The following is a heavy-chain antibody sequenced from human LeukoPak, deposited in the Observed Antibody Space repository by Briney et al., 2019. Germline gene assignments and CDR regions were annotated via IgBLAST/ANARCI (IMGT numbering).Heavy chain of an antibody. Sequence: PSETLSLTCTVSGGSISSGSYYWRWIRQPAGKGLEWIGSIYHSGSTYYNPSLKSRVTISVDTSKNQFSLKLSSVTAADTAVYYCAVDSSGYYYFDYWGQGTLVTVSS. D-gene: IGHD3-22*01. V-gene: IGHV4-39*07. J-gene: IGHJ4*02. CDR2: IYHSGST. CDR1: GGSISSGSYY. CDR3: AVDSSGYYYFDY.